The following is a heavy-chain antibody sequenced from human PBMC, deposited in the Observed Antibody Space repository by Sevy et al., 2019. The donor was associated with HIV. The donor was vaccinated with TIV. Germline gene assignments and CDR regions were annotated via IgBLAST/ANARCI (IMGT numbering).Heavy chain of an antibody. Sequence: GGSLRLSCAASGFTFSDYYMSWIRQAPGKGLEWVSYISYSSSSIYYADSVKGRFSISRDNAKNSLYLQMNSLRAEDTAVYYCARVPRGYSYGLDYWGQGTLVTVSS. CDR1: GFTFSDYY. CDR2: ISYSSSSI. J-gene: IGHJ4*02. CDR3: ARVPRGYSYGLDY. V-gene: IGHV3-11*01. D-gene: IGHD5-18*01.